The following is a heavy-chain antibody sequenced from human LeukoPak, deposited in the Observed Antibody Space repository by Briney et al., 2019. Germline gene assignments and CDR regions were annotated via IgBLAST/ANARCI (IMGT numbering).Heavy chain of an antibody. J-gene: IGHJ4*02. CDR2: IYTSGST. CDR1: GGSISSYY. D-gene: IGHD4-11*01. V-gene: IGHV4-4*07. CDR3: ARLSYRRFDY. Sequence: SETLSLTCTVSGGSISSYYWSWIRQPAGKGLEWIGRIYTSGSTNYYPSLKTRVTISVDTSKNQFSLSLNSVTAADAAVYYCARLSYRRFDYWGQGNLVPVSS.